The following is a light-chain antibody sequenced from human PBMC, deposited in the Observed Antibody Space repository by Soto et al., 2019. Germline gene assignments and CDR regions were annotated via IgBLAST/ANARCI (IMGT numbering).Light chain of an antibody. Sequence: EIVMTQSPATLSVSPGQRVTLSCRASQAVSDNLAWYQQKPGQTPRLLFYGASTRATTIPARFSGSGSGTEFTLTISSLQSEDCAVYYCHQSNKWPYTFGQGTRLDIK. V-gene: IGKV3-15*01. CDR2: GAS. J-gene: IGKJ2*01. CDR1: QAVSDN. CDR3: HQSNKWPYT.